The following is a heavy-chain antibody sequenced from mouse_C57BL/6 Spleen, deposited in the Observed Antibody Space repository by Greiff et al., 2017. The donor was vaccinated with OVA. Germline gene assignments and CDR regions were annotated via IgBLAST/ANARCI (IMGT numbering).Heavy chain of an antibody. CDR1: GYTFTSYW. Sequence: QVQLKQPGAELVRPGSSVKLSCKASGYTFTSYWMDWVKQRPGQGLEWIGNIYPSDSETHYNQKFKDKATLTVDKSSSTAYMQLSSLTSEDSAVYYCARGIYYDYGYYFDYWGQGTTLTVSS. J-gene: IGHJ2*01. CDR2: IYPSDSET. D-gene: IGHD2-4*01. V-gene: IGHV1-61*01. CDR3: ARGIYYDYGYYFDY.